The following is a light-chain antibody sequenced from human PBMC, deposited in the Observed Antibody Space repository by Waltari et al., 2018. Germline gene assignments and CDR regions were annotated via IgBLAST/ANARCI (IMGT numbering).Light chain of an antibody. V-gene: IGLV1-44*01. CDR1: SSNIGTNP. J-gene: IGLJ1*01. Sequence: QSVLTQPPSTSGTPGQRVTLPCSGSSSNIGTNPVNWYQHLPGTAPKLLIYSNNQRPSGVPGRFSGSKSGTSASLAISGLQSEDEADYYCAAWDDTLNGYVFGTGTKVTVL. CDR2: SNN. CDR3: AAWDDTLNGYV.